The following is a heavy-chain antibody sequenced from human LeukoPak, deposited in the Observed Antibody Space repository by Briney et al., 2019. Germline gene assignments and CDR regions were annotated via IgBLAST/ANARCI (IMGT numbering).Heavy chain of an antibody. Sequence: SETLSLTCAVYGGSFSGYYWSWIRQPPGKGLEWIGEINHSGSTNYNPSLKSRVTISVDTSKNQFSLKLSSVTAADTAVYYCARGGGSLRWSPINYYYYYMDVWGKGTTVTVSS. CDR2: INHSGST. CDR1: GGSFSGYY. V-gene: IGHV4-34*01. D-gene: IGHD1-26*01. CDR3: ARGGGSLRWSPINYYYYYMDV. J-gene: IGHJ6*03.